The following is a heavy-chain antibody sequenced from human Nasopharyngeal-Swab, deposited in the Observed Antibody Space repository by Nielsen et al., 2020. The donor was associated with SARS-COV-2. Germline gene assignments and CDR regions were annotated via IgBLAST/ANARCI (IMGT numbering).Heavy chain of an antibody. V-gene: IGHV4-59*01. CDR3: ARGQGSYYYYYIDV. J-gene: IGHJ6*03. Sequence: RQAPGKGLEWIGYIYYSGSTNYNPSLKSRVTISVDTSKNQFSLKLSSVTAADTAVYYCARGQGSYYYYYIDVWGKGTTVTVSS. CDR2: IYYSGST.